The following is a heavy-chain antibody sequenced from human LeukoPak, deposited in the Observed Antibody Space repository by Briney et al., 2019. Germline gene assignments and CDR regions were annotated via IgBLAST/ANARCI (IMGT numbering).Heavy chain of an antibody. V-gene: IGHV1-69*05. Sequence: ASVKVSCKVSGYTLTELSMHWVRQAPGKGLEWMGGITPFFGTANYAQKFQGRVTVITDESTSTAYMQLSNLTSEDTAVYYCARHGGITIFGVAQPGGAFDIWGQGTMVTVSS. CDR1: GYTLTELS. J-gene: IGHJ3*02. CDR2: ITPFFGTA. CDR3: ARHGGITIFGVAQPGGAFDI. D-gene: IGHD3-3*01.